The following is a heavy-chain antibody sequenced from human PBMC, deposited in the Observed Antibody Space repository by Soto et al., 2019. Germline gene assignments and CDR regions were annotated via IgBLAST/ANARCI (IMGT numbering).Heavy chain of an antibody. CDR1: GYTLTELS. J-gene: IGHJ4*02. CDR2: FDPEDGET. D-gene: IGHD6-13*01. CDR3: ATYPEGYSSSWYRSFDY. V-gene: IGHV1-24*01. Sequence: GASVKVSRKLSGYTLTELSIHWVRQAPGKGLEWMGGFDPEDGETIYAQKFQGRVTMTEDTSTDTAYMELSSLRSEDTAVYYCATYPEGYSSSWYRSFDYWGQGTLVTVSS.